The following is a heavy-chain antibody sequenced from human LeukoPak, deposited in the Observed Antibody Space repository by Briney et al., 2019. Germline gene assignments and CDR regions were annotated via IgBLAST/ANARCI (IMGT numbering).Heavy chain of an antibody. D-gene: IGHD2-15*01. J-gene: IGHJ4*02. CDR1: GGSISSSSYY. CDR2: ICGRGGNT. Sequence: PSETLSLTCTVSGGSISSSSYYWGWIRQAPGKGLQWVSLICGRGGNTYYADSVKGRFTISRDNSKNTLSLQMNSLRAEDTAVYFCAKGSGDSCFSPLDSWGQGTLVTVPS. V-gene: IGHV3-23*01. CDR3: AKGSGDSCFSPLDS.